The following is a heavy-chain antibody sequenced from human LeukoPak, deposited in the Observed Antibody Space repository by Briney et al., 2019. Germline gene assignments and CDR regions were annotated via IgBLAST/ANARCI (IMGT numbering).Heavy chain of an antibody. CDR1: GGSISSSSYY. Sequence: SETLSLTCTVSGGSISSSSYYWGWIRQPPGKGLEWIGSIYYSGSTYYNPSLKSRVTISVDTSKNQFSLKLSSVTAADTAVYYCARRTTMVRGASYYFDYWGQGTLVTVSS. V-gene: IGHV4-39*01. CDR2: IYYSGST. D-gene: IGHD3-10*01. J-gene: IGHJ4*02. CDR3: ARRTTMVRGASYYFDY.